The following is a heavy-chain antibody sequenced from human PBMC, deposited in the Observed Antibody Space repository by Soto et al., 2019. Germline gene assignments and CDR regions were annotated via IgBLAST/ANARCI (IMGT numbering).Heavy chain of an antibody. CDR1: DGSISSDDYY. CDR2: IYYGGST. CDR3: ARGNYCSGGLCYYFFDY. D-gene: IGHD2-15*01. J-gene: IGHJ4*02. Sequence: QVQLQESGPGLVKPSQTLSLTCTVSDGSISSDDYYWSWIRQPPGKGLEWIWHIYYGGSTYYSPSLKSRVTISVDTSTKQFYLKLSSVSAADTAVYYCARGNYCSGGLCYYFFDYWGQGTLVTVSS. V-gene: IGHV4-30-4*01.